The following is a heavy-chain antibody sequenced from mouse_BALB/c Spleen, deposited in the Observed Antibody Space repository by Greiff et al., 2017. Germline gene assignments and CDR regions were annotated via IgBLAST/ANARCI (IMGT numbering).Heavy chain of an antibody. CDR3: ARGRDYYGSSYVFAY. J-gene: IGHJ3*01. CDR2: ISSGGST. V-gene: IGHV5-6-5*01. CDR1: GFTFSSYA. D-gene: IGHD1-1*01. Sequence: EVQLVESGGGLVKPGGSLKLSCAASGFTFSSYAMSWVRQTPEKRLEWVASISSGGSTYYPDSVKGRFTISRDNARNILYLQMSSLRSEDTAMYYCARGRDYYGSSYVFAYWGQGTLVTVSA.